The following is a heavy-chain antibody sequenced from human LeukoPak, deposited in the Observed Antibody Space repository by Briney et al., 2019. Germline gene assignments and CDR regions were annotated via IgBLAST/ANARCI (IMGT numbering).Heavy chain of an antibody. CDR2: INPSGGST. D-gene: IGHD6-6*01. J-gene: IGHJ4*02. Sequence: ASVKVSCKASGYTFTSYYMHWVRQAPGQGLEWMGIINPSGGSTSYAQKFQGRVTMTRDTSASTVYMELSSLRSEDTAVYYCTSTEGAARQADYWGQGTLVTVSS. CDR1: GYTFTSYY. CDR3: TSTEGAARQADY. V-gene: IGHV1-46*01.